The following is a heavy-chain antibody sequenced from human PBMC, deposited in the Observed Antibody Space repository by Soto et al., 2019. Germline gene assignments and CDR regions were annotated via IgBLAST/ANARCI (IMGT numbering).Heavy chain of an antibody. V-gene: IGHV3-30*18. D-gene: IGHD3-16*01. CDR3: GKGGGGQYDYVWGSSDYYGMDV. J-gene: IGHJ6*02. Sequence: QVQLVESGGGVVQPGRSLRLSCAASGFTFSSYGMHWVRQAPGKGLEWVAVISYDGSNKYYADSVKGRFTISRDNSKNTLYLQMNSVVAEDTAVYYCGKGGGGQYDYVWGSSDYYGMDVWGQGTTVTVSS. CDR1: GFTFSSYG. CDR2: ISYDGSNK.